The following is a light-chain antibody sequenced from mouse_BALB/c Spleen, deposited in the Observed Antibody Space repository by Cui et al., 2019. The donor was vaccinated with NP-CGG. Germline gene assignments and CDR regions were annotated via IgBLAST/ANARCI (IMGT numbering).Light chain of an antibody. V-gene: IGLV1*01. CDR3: ALWYSNHWV. Sequence: QAVVNQESALTTSPGETVTLTCRSSTGAVTISNYANWVQKKPDHLFTGLIGGTNNRTPGVPARFSGSLIGDKAALTITGAQTEDEAIYFCALWYSNHWVFGGGTKLTVL. J-gene: IGLJ1*01. CDR2: GTN. CDR1: TGAVTISNY.